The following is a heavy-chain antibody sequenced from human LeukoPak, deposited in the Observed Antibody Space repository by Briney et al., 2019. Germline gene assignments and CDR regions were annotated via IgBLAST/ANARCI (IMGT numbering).Heavy chain of an antibody. CDR2: FDPEDGET. V-gene: IGHV1-24*01. J-gene: IGHJ4*02. CDR1: GYTLTELS. Sequence: ASVKVSCKVSGYTLTELSMDWVRQAPGKGLEWMGGFDPEDGETIYAQKFQGRVTMTEDTSTDTAYMELSSLRSEDTAVYYCATAIPFGKLGYCSGGSCYSRGSFDYWGQGTLVTVSS. CDR3: ATAIPFGKLGYCSGGSCYSRGSFDY. D-gene: IGHD2-15*01.